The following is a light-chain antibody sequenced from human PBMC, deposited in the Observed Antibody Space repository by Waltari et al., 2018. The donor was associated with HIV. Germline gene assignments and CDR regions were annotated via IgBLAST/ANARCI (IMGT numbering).Light chain of an antibody. J-gene: IGLJ2*01. CDR1: SSTIGAGFD. CDR3: QSYDASLSGVI. CDR2: GNS. Sequence: QSVLPQPPSVSGAPGQRVTISCTGRSSTIGAGFDVHWYQQRPGTAPKLLIYGNSNRPSGVPDRFSGSKSGTSASLAITGLQAEDEADYYCQSYDASLSGVIFGGGTELTVL. V-gene: IGLV1-40*01.